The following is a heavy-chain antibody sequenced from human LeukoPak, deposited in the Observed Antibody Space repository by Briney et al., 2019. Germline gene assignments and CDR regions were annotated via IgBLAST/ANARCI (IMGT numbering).Heavy chain of an antibody. CDR2: ISSSSTI. V-gene: IGHV3-48*01. D-gene: IGHD3-10*01. Sequence: GGSLRLSCAASGFTFSSYSMTWVRQAPGKGLEWVSYISSSSTIYYADSVKGRFTISRDNAKNSLYLQMNSLRAEDTAVYYCARDQAQTLFGDPWGGDAFDIWGQGTMVTVSS. CDR1: GFTFSSYS. CDR3: ARDQAQTLFGDPWGGDAFDI. J-gene: IGHJ3*02.